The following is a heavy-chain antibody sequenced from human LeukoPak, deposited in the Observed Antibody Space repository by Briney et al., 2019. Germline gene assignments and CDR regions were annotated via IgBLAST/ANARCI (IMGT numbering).Heavy chain of an antibody. CDR1: GYTFTGYY. V-gene: IGHV1-2*02. J-gene: IGHJ4*02. CDR3: AGYDSSGYYYGY. Sequence: ASVKVSCKASGYTFTGYYMHWVRQAPGQGLEWMGWINPNSGGTNYAQKFQGRVIMTRDTSISTAYMELSRLRSDDTAVYYCAGYDSSGYYYGYWGQGTLVTVSS. D-gene: IGHD3-22*01. CDR2: INPNSGGT.